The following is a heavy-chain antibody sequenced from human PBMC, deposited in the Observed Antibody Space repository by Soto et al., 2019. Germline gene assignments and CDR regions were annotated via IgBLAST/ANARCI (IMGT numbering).Heavy chain of an antibody. D-gene: IGHD2-2*01. V-gene: IGHV3-23*01. CDR2: TSGSGDTT. CDR3: AKVVIPAATFYYGLDV. J-gene: IGHJ6*02. Sequence: GGSLRLSCAASGFTFSTYAMTWVRQAPGKGLEWVSATSGSGDTTYYADSVRGRFTISRDNSKNTLYLQMNSLRAEDTALYYCAKVVIPAATFYYGLDVSGQGTTVTVSS. CDR1: GFTFSTYA.